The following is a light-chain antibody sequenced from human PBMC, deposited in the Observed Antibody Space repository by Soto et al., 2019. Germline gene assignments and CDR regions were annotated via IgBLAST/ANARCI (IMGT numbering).Light chain of an antibody. J-gene: IGKJ1*01. Sequence: EIVMTQSPATLSVSLGDRATLSCRASQSVSSNLAWYQLKPGKAPRLLIYGASTRATGIPARFSGSGSGTEFTLTVSSLQSESFAVYYCQQYNDWPTFGKGTKVYSK. CDR3: QQYNDWPT. V-gene: IGKV3-15*01. CDR1: QSVSSN. CDR2: GAS.